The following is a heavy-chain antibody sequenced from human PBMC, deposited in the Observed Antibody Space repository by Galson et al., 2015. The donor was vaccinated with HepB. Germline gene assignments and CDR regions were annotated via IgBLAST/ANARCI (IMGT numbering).Heavy chain of an antibody. D-gene: IGHD3-3*01. Sequence: SVKVSCKVSGYTLTELSMHWVRQAPGKGLEWMGGFDPEDGETIYAQKFQGRVTMTEDTSTDTAYMELSSLRSEDTAVYYCATVLFLEWSGDWFDPWGQGTLVTVSS. J-gene: IGHJ5*02. CDR3: ATVLFLEWSGDWFDP. CDR2: FDPEDGET. V-gene: IGHV1-24*01. CDR1: GYTLTELS.